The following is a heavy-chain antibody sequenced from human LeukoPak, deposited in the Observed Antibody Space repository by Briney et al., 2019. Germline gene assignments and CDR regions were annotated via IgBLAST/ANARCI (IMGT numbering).Heavy chain of an antibody. CDR1: GYTFTGYY. V-gene: IGHV1-2*02. J-gene: IGHJ6*02. D-gene: IGHD4-17*01. CDR2: INPNSGGT. CDR3: ARDHDYGDYGGSMDV. Sequence: ASVKVSCKASGYTFTGYYMHWVRQAPGQGLERMGWINPNSGGTNYAQKFRGRVTMTRDTSISTAYMELSRLRSDDTAVYYCARDHDYGDYGGSMDVWGQGTTVTVSS.